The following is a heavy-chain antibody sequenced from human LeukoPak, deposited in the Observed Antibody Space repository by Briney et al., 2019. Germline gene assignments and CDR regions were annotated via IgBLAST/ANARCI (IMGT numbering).Heavy chain of an antibody. CDR1: GGSIGSSSYY. J-gene: IGHJ3*02. CDR3: TTNRRFCSGGICHVDAFEI. D-gene: IGHD2-15*01. V-gene: IGHV3-15*01. Sequence: KPSETLSLTCTVSGGSIGSSSYYWGWIRQPPGKGLEWVGRIKSKSDGGTTDYAAPVKGRFTISRDDSKNTPYLQMNSLQTEDTAVYYCTTNRRFCSGGICHVDAFEIWGQGTMVTVSS. CDR2: IKSKSDGGTT.